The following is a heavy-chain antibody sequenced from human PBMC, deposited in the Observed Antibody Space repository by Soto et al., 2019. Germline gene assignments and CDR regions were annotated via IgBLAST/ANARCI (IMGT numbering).Heavy chain of an antibody. J-gene: IGHJ6*02. Sequence: SQTLALTCAISRDSVSSNSAAWNWIRQSPSRGLEWLGRTYYRSKWYNDYAVSVKSRITINPDTSKNQFSLQLNSVTPEDTAVYYCARGSGYCSGGSCYFIVTYYYYGREVWGQETRIIVSS. CDR1: RDSVSSNSAA. CDR2: TYYRSKWYN. D-gene: IGHD2-15*01. CDR3: ARGSGYCSGGSCYFIVTYYYYGREV. V-gene: IGHV6-1*01.